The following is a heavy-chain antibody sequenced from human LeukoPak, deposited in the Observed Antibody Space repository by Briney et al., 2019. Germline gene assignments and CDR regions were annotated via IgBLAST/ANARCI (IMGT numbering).Heavy chain of an antibody. J-gene: IGHJ3*02. CDR3: ARRRDGTYYDTFDI. Sequence: GESLKISCKGSGYSFTDYWIGWVRQMPGKGLEWMGSIYPGDSDTRYSPSFQGQVTISADKSISTAYLQWSNLKASDTAMYYCARRRDGTYYDTFDIWGQGTMVTVSS. CDR1: GYSFTDYW. D-gene: IGHD1-26*01. CDR2: IYPGDSDT. V-gene: IGHV5-51*01.